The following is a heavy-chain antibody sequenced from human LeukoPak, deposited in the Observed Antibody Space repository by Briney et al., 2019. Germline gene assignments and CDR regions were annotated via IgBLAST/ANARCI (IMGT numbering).Heavy chain of an antibody. Sequence: SVKVSCKASGGTFSSYAISWVRQAPGQGLEWMGRIIPILGIANYAQKFQGRVTITADKSTSTAYMELSSLRSEDTALYYCAKDIQEYSSSLDVWGQGTTVTVSS. D-gene: IGHD6-13*01. CDR3: AKDIQEYSSSLDV. CDR2: IIPILGIA. CDR1: GGTFSSYA. J-gene: IGHJ6*02. V-gene: IGHV1-69*04.